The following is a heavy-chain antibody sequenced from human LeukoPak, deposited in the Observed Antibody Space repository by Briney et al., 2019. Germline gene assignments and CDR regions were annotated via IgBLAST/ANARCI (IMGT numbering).Heavy chain of an antibody. V-gene: IGHV3-30-3*01. Sequence: GGSLRLSCAASGFTFGSYAMHWVRQAPGKGLEWVAVISYDGSNKYYADSVKGRFTISRDNSKNTLYLQMNSLRAEDTAVYYCAKDNPSSIAARPDYWGQGTLVTVSS. CDR1: GFTFGSYA. CDR3: AKDNPSSIAARPDY. J-gene: IGHJ4*02. D-gene: IGHD6-6*01. CDR2: ISYDGSNK.